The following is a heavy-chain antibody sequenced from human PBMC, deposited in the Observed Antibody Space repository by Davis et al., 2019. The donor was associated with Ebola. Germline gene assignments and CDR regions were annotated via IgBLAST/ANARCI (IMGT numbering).Heavy chain of an antibody. CDR3: ARAATGYYYDSSGYYLSAEYFQH. CDR1: GYTFIDYY. Sequence: AASVKVSCKASGYTFIDYYIHWVRQAPGQGLEWMGRVHPNSGGTIYAQRFQDRVTMTRNTSISTAYMELSSLRSEDTAVYYCARAATGYYYDSSGYYLSAEYFQHWGQGTLVTVSS. CDR2: VHPNSGGT. V-gene: IGHV1-2*06. D-gene: IGHD3-22*01. J-gene: IGHJ1*01.